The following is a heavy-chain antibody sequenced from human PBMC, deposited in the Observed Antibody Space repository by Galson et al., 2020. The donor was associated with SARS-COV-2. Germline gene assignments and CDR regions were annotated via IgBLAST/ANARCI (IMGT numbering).Heavy chain of an antibody. CDR1: GFTFSPYW. CDR2: IDSDGRST. Sequence: GGSLRLSCAASGFTFSPYWMHWVRQAPGKGLVWVSRIDSDGRSTNYADSVKGRFTIYRDNAKNTLYLQMNSLRVEDTAVYYCAREEGDYFYHDGMDGWGQGTTVTVSS. V-gene: IGHV3-74*01. D-gene: IGHD1-26*01. J-gene: IGHJ6*02. CDR3: AREEGDYFYHDGMDG.